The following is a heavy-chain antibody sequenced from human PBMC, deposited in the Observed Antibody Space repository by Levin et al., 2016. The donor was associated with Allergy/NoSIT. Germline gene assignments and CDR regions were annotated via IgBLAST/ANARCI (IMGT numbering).Heavy chain of an antibody. CDR3: ARVGVVGTTRGWFDP. Sequence: WIRQPPGKGLEWVAVISYDGSNKYYADSVKGRFTISRDNSKNTLYLQMNSLRADDTAMYYCARVGVVGTTRGWFDPWGQGTLVTVSS. J-gene: IGHJ5*02. V-gene: IGHV3-30*04. D-gene: IGHD1-26*01. CDR2: ISYDGSNK.